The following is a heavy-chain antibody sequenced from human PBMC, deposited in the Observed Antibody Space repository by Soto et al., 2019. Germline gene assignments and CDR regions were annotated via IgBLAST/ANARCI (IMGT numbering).Heavy chain of an antibody. J-gene: IGHJ4*02. D-gene: IGHD3-10*01. V-gene: IGHV4-39*02. CDR1: GGSISSSSYF. Sequence: PSETLSLTCTVSGGSISSSSYFWGWIRQPPGKGLEWIGSMYYSGTTYYNPSLKSRVTISVDTSKNQFSLKLSSVTAADTAVYYCARVRGPNPLAAFDYWGQGTLVTVSS. CDR3: ARVRGPNPLAAFDY. CDR2: MYYSGTT.